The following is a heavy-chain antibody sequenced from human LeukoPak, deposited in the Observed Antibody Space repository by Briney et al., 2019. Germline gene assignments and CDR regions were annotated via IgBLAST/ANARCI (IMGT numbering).Heavy chain of an antibody. Sequence: GASVKVSCKASGYTFTNYYMHWVRHAPGQGLEWMGIINPSGGSTRYAQKFQGRVTMTRDTSTNTVYMELSSLRSEDTAMYYCARVASYDSSAYYGYWGQGTLVTVSS. D-gene: IGHD3-22*01. CDR3: ARVASYDSSAYYGY. V-gene: IGHV1-46*01. J-gene: IGHJ4*02. CDR2: INPSGGST. CDR1: GYTFTNYY.